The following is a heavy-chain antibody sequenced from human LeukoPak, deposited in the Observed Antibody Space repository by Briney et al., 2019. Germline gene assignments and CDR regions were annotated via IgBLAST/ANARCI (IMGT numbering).Heavy chain of an antibody. J-gene: IGHJ3*02. V-gene: IGHV3-30*18. D-gene: IGHD1-26*01. CDR1: GFTFSSYG. CDR2: ISYDGSNK. Sequence: GGSLRLSCAASGFTFSSYGMHWVRQAPGKGLEWVAVISYDGSNKYYADSVKGRFTISRDNSKNTLYLQMNSLRAEDTAVYYCAKGHSGSYWDAFDIWGQGTMVTVSS. CDR3: AKGHSGSYWDAFDI.